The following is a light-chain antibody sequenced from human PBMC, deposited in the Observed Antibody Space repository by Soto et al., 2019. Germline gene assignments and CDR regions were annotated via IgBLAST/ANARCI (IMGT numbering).Light chain of an antibody. Sequence: QSALTQPASVSGSPGQSITISCTGTSSDVGSYNYVSWYQHHPGKAPRLTIYASSNRPSGVSHRFSGSRSGNTASLTISGLQAEDEADYYCSSYTSGSTLYVFGTGTKVTV. CDR1: SSDVGSYNY. CDR3: SSYTSGSTLYV. V-gene: IGLV2-14*01. J-gene: IGLJ1*01. CDR2: ASS.